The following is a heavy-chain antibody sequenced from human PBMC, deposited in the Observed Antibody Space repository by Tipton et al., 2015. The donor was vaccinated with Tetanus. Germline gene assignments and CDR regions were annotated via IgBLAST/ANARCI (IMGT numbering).Heavy chain of an antibody. CDR3: ARGTKDESRRRLWFGELDAFDI. D-gene: IGHD3-10*01. Sequence: VQLVQSGGGLIQPGGSLRLSCAASGFTVSSNYMSWVRQAPGKGLEWVSVIYSGGSTYYADSVKGRFTISRDNSKNTLYLQMNSLRAEDTAVYYCARGTKDESRRRLWFGELDAFDIWGQGTMVTVSS. J-gene: IGHJ3*02. CDR2: IYSGGST. CDR1: GFTVSSNY. V-gene: IGHV3-53*01.